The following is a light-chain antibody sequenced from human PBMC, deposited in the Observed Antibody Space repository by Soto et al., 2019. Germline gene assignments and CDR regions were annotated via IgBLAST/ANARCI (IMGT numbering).Light chain of an antibody. CDR1: QSVSSNY. Sequence: IVLTQSPGTLSLSPGERATLSCRASQSVSSNYIAWYQQKLGQAPRLLIYGASSRATGIPDRFSGSGSGTDLTLTISRLEPEVFAVYFCQQYGRSPPFTFGQGTKVEIK. CDR3: QQYGRSPPFT. V-gene: IGKV3-20*01. J-gene: IGKJ2*01. CDR2: GAS.